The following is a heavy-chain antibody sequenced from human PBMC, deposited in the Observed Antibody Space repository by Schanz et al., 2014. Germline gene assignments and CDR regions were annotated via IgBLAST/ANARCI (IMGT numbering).Heavy chain of an antibody. CDR1: GYTFTSYY. Sequence: QVQLVQSGAEVKKPGASVKVSCKASGYTFTSYYMHWVRQAPGQGLEWMGIINPSGGSTSYAQKFQGRVTMTRDTSTSTVYMELSSLRSEDTAVYYSARDGEAAAGCAYWGQGTLVTVSS. CDR2: INPSGGST. V-gene: IGHV1-46*03. D-gene: IGHD6-13*01. J-gene: IGHJ4*02. CDR3: ARDGEAAAGCAY.